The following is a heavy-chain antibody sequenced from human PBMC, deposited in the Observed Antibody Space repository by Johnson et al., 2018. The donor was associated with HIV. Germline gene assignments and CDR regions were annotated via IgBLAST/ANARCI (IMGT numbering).Heavy chain of an antibody. CDR3: ARGENYYDSSGYWDDAFDI. D-gene: IGHD3-22*01. Sequence: EQLVESGGGLVQPGGSLRLSCAASGFTFSSYDMHWVRQATGKGLEWVSAIGTAGDTYYPGSVKGRFTISRENAKNSLYLQMNSLRAGDTAVYYCARGENYYDSSGYWDDAFDIWGQGTMVTVSS. CDR1: GFTFSSYD. V-gene: IGHV3-13*01. J-gene: IGHJ3*02. CDR2: IGTAGDT.